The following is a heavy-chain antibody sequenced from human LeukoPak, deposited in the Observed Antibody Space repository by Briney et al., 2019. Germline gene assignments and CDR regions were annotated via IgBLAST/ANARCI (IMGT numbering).Heavy chain of an antibody. Sequence: SETLSLTCTVSGGSISSYYWSWIRQPPGKGLEWIGYIYYTGNTHYNFSLKSRVTISVATSKNQFSLKLSSVTAADTAVYYCAGWYCSGGSCFNYWGQGTLVTVSS. CDR3: AGWYCSGGSCFNY. J-gene: IGHJ4*02. V-gene: IGHV4-59*12. CDR2: IYYTGNT. CDR1: GGSISSYY. D-gene: IGHD2-15*01.